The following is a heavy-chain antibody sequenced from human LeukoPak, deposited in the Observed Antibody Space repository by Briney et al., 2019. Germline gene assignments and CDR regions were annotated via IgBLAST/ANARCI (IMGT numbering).Heavy chain of an antibody. CDR3: ARVVVVVAAMGWFDP. CDR2: ISWNSGSI. Sequence: GRSLRLSCAASGFTFDEYAMHWVRQAPGKGLEWVSGISWNSGSIGYADSVKGRFTISRDNAKNSLYLQMNSLRAEDTAVYYCARVVVVVAAMGWFDPWGQGTLVTVSS. V-gene: IGHV3-9*01. J-gene: IGHJ5*02. CDR1: GFTFDEYA. D-gene: IGHD2-15*01.